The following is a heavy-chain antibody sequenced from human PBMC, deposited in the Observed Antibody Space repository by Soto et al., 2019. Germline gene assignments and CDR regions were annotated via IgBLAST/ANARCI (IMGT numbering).Heavy chain of an antibody. Sequence: QVQLQQWGAGLLKPSETLSLTCAVYGGSFSGYYWSWIRQPPGKGLEWIGEINHSGSTNYNPSLKSRVTISVDTSKNQFSLKLSSVTAADTAVYYCARGLGYSSGRRRNWYFDLWGRGTLVTVSS. J-gene: IGHJ2*01. D-gene: IGHD6-19*01. CDR2: INHSGST. CDR3: ARGLGYSSGRRRNWYFDL. V-gene: IGHV4-34*01. CDR1: GGSFSGYY.